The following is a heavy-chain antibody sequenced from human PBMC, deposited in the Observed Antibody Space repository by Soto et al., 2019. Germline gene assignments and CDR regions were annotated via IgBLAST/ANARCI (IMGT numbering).Heavy chain of an antibody. CDR3: AKDRIEGWLFDY. Sequence: QVQLVESGGGVVQPGRSLRLSCAASGFTFTNYGMQWVRQAPGKGLEWVALISTDGSGKQYADSVKGRFTISRDNSKKMLYLEMNSLRPEDTAVYYCAKDRIEGWLFDYWGQGNLVTVSS. CDR1: GFTFTNYG. V-gene: IGHV3-30*18. CDR2: ISTDGSGK. D-gene: IGHD3-9*01. J-gene: IGHJ4*02.